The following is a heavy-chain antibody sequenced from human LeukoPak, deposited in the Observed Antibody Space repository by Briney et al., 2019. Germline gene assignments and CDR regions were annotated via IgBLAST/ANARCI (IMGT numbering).Heavy chain of an antibody. Sequence: ASVKVSCKASRYTFTGCYRHWLRQAPGQGLEWMGWINPNSGGTNYAQKFQGRVTMTRDTSISTAYMELSRLRSDDTAVYYCARDRVLRGYSGYRLGYWGQGTLVTVSS. CDR2: INPNSGGT. CDR3: ARDRVLRGYSGYRLGY. CDR1: RYTFTGCY. V-gene: IGHV1-2*02. J-gene: IGHJ4*02. D-gene: IGHD5-12*01.